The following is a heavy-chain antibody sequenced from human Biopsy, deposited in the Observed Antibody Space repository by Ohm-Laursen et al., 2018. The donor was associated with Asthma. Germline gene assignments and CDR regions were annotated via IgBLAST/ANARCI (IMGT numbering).Heavy chain of an antibody. CDR1: GFAVSRDY. Sequence: SLRLSCAASGFAVSRDYMFWVRQAPGKGLEWVSVIYSGGTSHTADSFRGRFTISRDNSRDTLYLQMRSLRADDTAVYYCVKDTVEDRGGYYTFDVWGQGTKVTVSS. V-gene: IGHV3-53*01. J-gene: IGHJ3*01. CDR2: IYSGGTS. D-gene: IGHD3-22*01. CDR3: VKDTVEDRGGYYTFDV.